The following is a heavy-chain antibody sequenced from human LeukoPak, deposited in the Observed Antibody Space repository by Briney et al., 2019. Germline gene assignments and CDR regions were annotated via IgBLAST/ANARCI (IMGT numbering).Heavy chain of an antibody. D-gene: IGHD3-10*01. J-gene: IGHJ6*02. CDR3: TIYGSGSYYYYYGMDV. CDR1: GFTFSNAW. Sequence: PGGSLRLSCAASGFTFSNAWMSWVRQAPGKGLEWVGFIRSKAYGGTTEYAASVKGRFTISRDDSKSIAYLQMNSLKTEDTAVYYCTIYGSGSYYYYYGMDVWGQGTTVTVSS. V-gene: IGHV3-49*04. CDR2: IRSKAYGGTT.